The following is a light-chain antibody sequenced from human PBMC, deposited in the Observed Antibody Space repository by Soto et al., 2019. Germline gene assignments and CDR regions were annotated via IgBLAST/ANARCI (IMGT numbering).Light chain of an antibody. Sequence: DIQMTQSPSTLSAFVGDRVTITCRASQDISRWLAWYQQKPGTAPKLLIYLASTLQSGVPSRFSGSGSGTEFTLTISSLQHDDFATYYCQQYDSYARTFGQGTKLEIK. J-gene: IGKJ2*01. CDR1: QDISRW. CDR2: LAS. CDR3: QQYDSYART. V-gene: IGKV1-5*03.